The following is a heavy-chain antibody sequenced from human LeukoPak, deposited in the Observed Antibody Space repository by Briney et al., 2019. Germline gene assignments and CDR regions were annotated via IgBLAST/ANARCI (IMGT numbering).Heavy chain of an antibody. D-gene: IGHD3-16*01. J-gene: IGHJ4*02. V-gene: IGHV5-51*01. Sequence: GESLKISCKGSGYGFTSYWIGWVRQMPGKGVEWMGIIYPGDSDTRYSPSFQGQVTISADKSISTAYLQWSSLKASDTAMYYCARAFGNFGDFPPPNFDYWGQGTLVTVSS. CDR2: IYPGDSDT. CDR1: GYGFTSYW. CDR3: ARAFGNFGDFPPPNFDY.